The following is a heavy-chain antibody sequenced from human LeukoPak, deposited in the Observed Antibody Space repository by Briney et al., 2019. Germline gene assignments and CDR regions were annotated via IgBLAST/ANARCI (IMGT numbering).Heavy chain of an antibody. CDR2: IIPIFGTA. CDR1: GGTFSSYP. CDR3: ASWDRRYCSGGSCYSRY. D-gene: IGHD2-15*01. Sequence: SVNVSCKASGGTFSSYPISWVRPPPGQRLEWMGRIIPIFGTANYAHKFQGRVTITTDDSTSTAYMELSSLRSEDTAVYYCASWDRRYCSGGSCYSRYWGQGTLVTVSS. J-gene: IGHJ4*02. V-gene: IGHV1-69*05.